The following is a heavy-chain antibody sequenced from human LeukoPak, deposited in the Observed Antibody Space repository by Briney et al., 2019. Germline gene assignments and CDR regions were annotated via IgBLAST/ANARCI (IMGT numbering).Heavy chain of an antibody. CDR1: GGSFSGYY. CDR2: INHSGST. Sequence: PETLSLTCAVYGGSFSGYYWSWIRQPPGKGLEWIGEINHSGSTNYNPSLKRRVTISVDPSKNQFSLKLSSVTAADTAVYYCARVDVGEGRIGVLFDYWGQGTLVTVSS. J-gene: IGHJ4*02. V-gene: IGHV4-34*01. CDR3: ARVDVGEGRIGVLFDY. D-gene: IGHD1-26*01.